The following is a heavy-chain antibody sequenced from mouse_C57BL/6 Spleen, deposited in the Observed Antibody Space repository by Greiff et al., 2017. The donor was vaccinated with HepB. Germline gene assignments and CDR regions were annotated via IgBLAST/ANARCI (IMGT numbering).Heavy chain of an antibody. Sequence: VQLKESGGGLVKPGGSLKLSCAASGFTFSSYTMSWVRQTPEKRLEGVATISGGGGNTYYPDSVKGRFTISRDNAKNTLYLQMSSLRSEDTALYYCARHGNYYGSSYRWYFDVWGTGTTVTVSS. CDR2: ISGGGGNT. J-gene: IGHJ1*03. D-gene: IGHD1-1*01. CDR3: ARHGNYYGSSYRWYFDV. CDR1: GFTFSSYT. V-gene: IGHV5-9*01.